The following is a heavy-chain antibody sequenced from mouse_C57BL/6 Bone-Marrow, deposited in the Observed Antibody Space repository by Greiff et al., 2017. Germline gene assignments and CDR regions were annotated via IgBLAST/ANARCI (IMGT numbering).Heavy chain of an antibody. Sequence: EVTVVESGGGLVKPGGSLKLSCAASGFTFSSYAMSWVRQTPEKRLEWVATISDGGSYTYYPDKVKGRFTITRDNAKNKLYLQMSHLKSEDTAMYYCARSQGMRLLRLLDYWGQGTTLTVSS. J-gene: IGHJ2*01. CDR2: ISDGGSYT. CDR1: GFTFSSYA. V-gene: IGHV5-4*03. CDR3: ARSQGMRLLRLLDY. D-gene: IGHD2-3*01.